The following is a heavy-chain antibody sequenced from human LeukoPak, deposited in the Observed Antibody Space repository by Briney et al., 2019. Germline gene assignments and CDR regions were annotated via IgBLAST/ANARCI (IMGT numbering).Heavy chain of an antibody. CDR3: AKDYYGGWAVYYFDY. CDR1: GLTFSSYG. CDR2: ISYDGSSK. D-gene: IGHD4-23*01. J-gene: IGHJ4*02. Sequence: GGALRLSCAASGLTFSSYGMHWVRQAPGKGLEWVAGISYDGSSKYYADSVKGRFTISRDNSKNTLYLQMNSLRAEDTAVYFCAKDYYGGWAVYYFDYWGQGTLVTVSS. V-gene: IGHV3-30*18.